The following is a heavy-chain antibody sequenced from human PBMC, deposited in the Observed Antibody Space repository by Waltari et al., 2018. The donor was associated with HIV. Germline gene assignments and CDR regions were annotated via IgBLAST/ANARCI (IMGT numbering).Heavy chain of an antibody. CDR2: MNPNSGNP. Sequence: QVQLVQSGAEVKKPGASVKVSCKASGYTFTSYDINWVRQATGQGLAVMGWMNPNSGNPGFAQKFQGRVTMTRNTSISTAYMELSSLRSEVTAVYYCARASPRIVARFGLSYWGQGTLVTVSS. CDR1: GYTFTSYD. CDR3: ARASPRIVARFGLSY. D-gene: IGHD5-12*01. J-gene: IGHJ4*02. V-gene: IGHV1-8*01.